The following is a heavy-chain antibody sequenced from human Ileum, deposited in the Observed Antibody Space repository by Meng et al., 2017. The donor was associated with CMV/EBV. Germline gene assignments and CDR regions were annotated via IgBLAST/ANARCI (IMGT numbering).Heavy chain of an antibody. CDR2: IKDDGSEQ. CDR3: ARLSRTTRGSPDF. CDR1: GFSFGTYW. Sequence: AASGFSFGTYWMSWVRQAPEKGLEYVATIKDDGSEQYYVDSVRGRFPISRDNAKNSLYLQMNGLRAEDTAIYYCARLSRTTRGSPDFWGQGSLVTVSS. D-gene: IGHD2/OR15-2a*01. J-gene: IGHJ4*02. V-gene: IGHV3-7*01.